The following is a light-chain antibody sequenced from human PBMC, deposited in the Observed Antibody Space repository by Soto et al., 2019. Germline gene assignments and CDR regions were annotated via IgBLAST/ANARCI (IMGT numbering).Light chain of an antibody. Sequence: EIVMMQSPATLSVSPGEGFTLSCMAIKTVPSRIAWYQQKPCQAPSLLIYGASTRATGIPARFSGSGSGTEFTLTISSLQYEDFAVYYCQQYNNWHPWTFGQGTKVDIK. CDR1: KTVPSR. CDR3: QQYNNWHPWT. V-gene: IGKV3-15*01. CDR2: GAS. J-gene: IGKJ1*01.